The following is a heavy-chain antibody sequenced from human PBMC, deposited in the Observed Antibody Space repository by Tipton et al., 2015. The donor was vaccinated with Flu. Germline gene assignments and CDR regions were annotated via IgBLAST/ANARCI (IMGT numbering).Heavy chain of an antibody. CDR2: IYRGGTT. Sequence: SLRLSCAASGFTVSSKYMGWVRQAPGKGLQWVSVIYRGGTTYVADSVKGRCTISRDNSKNTLYLRWNGLTTDGTAVYYCATLGNSGTDGFDIWGQGTMVTISS. V-gene: IGHV3-66*02. D-gene: IGHD5-12*01. CDR1: GFTVSSKY. J-gene: IGHJ3*02. CDR3: ATLGNSGTDGFDI.